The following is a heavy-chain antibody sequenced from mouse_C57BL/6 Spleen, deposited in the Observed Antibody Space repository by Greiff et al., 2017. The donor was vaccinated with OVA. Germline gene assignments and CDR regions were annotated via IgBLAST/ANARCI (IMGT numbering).Heavy chain of an antibody. V-gene: IGHV14-1*01. CDR2: IDPEDGDT. D-gene: IGHD1-1*01. J-gene: IGHJ4*01. CDR3: TTDGSSLYYYAMDY. CDR1: GFNIKDYY. Sequence: VQLQQSGAELVRPGASVKLSCTASGFNIKDYYMHWVKQRPEQGLEWIGRIDPEDGDTEYAPKFQGKATMTADPSSNTAYLQLSSLTSEDTAVYYCTTDGSSLYYYAMDYWGQGTSVTVSS.